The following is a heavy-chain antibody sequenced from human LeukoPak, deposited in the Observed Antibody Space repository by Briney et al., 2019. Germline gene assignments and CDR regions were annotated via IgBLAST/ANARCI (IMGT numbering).Heavy chain of an antibody. V-gene: IGHV3-49*04. CDR2: IRSKAYGGTT. D-gene: IGHD1-26*01. CDR3: ARDPGGSYYRVYFQH. CDR1: GFTFGDYA. Sequence: GGSLRLSCTASGFTFGDYAMSWVRQTPGKGLEWVGFIRSKAYGGTTEYAASVKGRFTISRDDSKNTLYLQMNSLRAEDTAVYYCARDPGGSYYRVYFQHWGQGTLVTVSS. J-gene: IGHJ1*01.